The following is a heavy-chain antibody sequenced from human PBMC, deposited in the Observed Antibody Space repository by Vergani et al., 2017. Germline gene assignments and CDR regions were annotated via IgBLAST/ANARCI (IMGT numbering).Heavy chain of an antibody. D-gene: IGHD5-18*01. V-gene: IGHV4-34*01. Sequence: QVQLQQWGAGLLKPSETLSLTCAVYGGSFSGYYWSWIRQPPGKGLEWIGEINHSGSTNYNLSLKSRVTISVDTSKNQFSLKLSSVTAADTAVYYCARPRGYSYGGYYFDYWGQGTLVTVSS. CDR2: INHSGST. CDR3: ARPRGYSYGGYYFDY. J-gene: IGHJ4*02. CDR1: GGSFSGYY.